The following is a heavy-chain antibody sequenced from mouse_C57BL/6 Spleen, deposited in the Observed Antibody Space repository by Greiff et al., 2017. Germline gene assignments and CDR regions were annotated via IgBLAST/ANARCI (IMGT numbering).Heavy chain of an antibody. CDR2: ISGGGGNT. CDR3: ARQRVTTVVANWYFDV. J-gene: IGHJ1*03. D-gene: IGHD1-1*01. V-gene: IGHV5-9*01. Sequence: EVQGVESGGGLVKPGGSLKLSCAASGFTFSSYTMSWVRQTPEKRLEWVATISGGGGNTYYPDSVKGRFTISRDNAKNTLYLQMSSLRSEDTALYYCARQRVTTVVANWYFDVWGTGTTVTVSS. CDR1: GFTFSSYT.